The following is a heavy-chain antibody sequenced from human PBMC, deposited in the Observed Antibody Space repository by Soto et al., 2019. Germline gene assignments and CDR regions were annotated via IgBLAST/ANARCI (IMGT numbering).Heavy chain of an antibody. J-gene: IGHJ4*02. Sequence: SETLSLTCTVSGGSISSGGYYWSWIRQPPGKGLEWIGSIYYSGSTYYNPSLKSRVTISVDTSKNQFSLKLSSVTAADTAVYYCARPGCSGGSCYYDYWGQGTLVTVSS. CDR1: GGSISSGGYY. CDR3: ARPGCSGGSCYYDY. D-gene: IGHD2-15*01. V-gene: IGHV4-39*01. CDR2: IYYSGST.